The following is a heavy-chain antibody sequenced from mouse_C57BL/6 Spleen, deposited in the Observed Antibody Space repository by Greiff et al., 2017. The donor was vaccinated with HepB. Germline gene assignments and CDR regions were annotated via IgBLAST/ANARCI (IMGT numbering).Heavy chain of an antibody. D-gene: IGHD2-4*01. CDR1: GYTFTSYW. J-gene: IGHJ3*01. CDR2: IDPSDSYT. CDR3: ARGIYYDYDEGCAY. Sequence: VQLQQSGAELVMPGASVKLSCKASGYTFTSYWMHWVKQRPGQGLEWIGEIDPSDSYTNYNQKFKGKSTLTVDKSSSTAYMQLSSLTSEDSAVYYGARGIYYDYDEGCAYWGQGTLVTVSA. V-gene: IGHV1-69*01.